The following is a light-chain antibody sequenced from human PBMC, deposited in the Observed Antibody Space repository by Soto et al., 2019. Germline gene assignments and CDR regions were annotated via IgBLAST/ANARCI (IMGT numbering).Light chain of an antibody. CDR1: SSDVGGYNY. J-gene: IGLJ2*01. CDR3: SSYTSSSRVV. V-gene: IGLV2-14*01. Sequence: QSVLTQPASVSGSPGQSITISCTGTSSDVGGYNYVSWYQQHPGKAPKLMIYDVSNRPSGVSNRFSGSKSGNTASLTISGLQAEVEADYYCSSYTSSSRVVFGGGTKLTVL. CDR2: DVS.